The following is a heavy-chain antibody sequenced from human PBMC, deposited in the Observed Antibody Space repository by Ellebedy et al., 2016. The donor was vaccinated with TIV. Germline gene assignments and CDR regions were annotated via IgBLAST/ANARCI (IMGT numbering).Heavy chain of an antibody. J-gene: IGHJ4*02. D-gene: IGHD2-8*01. CDR2: ISSSSSTL. CDR1: GFTFSSYS. Sequence: GESLKISCAAPGFTFSSYSMNWVRQAPGKGLEWVSYISSSSSTLYYADSVKGRFTVSRDNAKNSLFLQMNSLSAEDTAVYYCAKGRRMVYTTGGLDSWGQGTLVTVSS. CDR3: AKGRRMVYTTGGLDS. V-gene: IGHV3-48*01.